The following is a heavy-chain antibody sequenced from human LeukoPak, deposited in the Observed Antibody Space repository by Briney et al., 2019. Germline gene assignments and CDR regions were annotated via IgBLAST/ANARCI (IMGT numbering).Heavy chain of an antibody. D-gene: IGHD3-3*01. CDR1: GYTFTSYG. CDR2: ISAYNGNT. CDR3: ARDRITIFGVVLMDV. Sequence: GASVKVSCKTSGYTFTSYGISWVRQAPGQGPEWMGWISAYNGNTNYAQNLQGRVTMTTDTSTSTAYMELRSLRSDDTAMYFCARDRITIFGVVLMDVWGKGTTVTVSS. V-gene: IGHV1-18*01. J-gene: IGHJ6*04.